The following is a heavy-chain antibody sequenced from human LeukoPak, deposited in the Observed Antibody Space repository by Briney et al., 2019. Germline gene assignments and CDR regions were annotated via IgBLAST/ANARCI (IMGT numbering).Heavy chain of an antibody. CDR3: ARGDETVAVDY. V-gene: IGHV3-48*03. J-gene: IGHJ4*02. CDR2: ISTSGTII. D-gene: IGHD6-19*01. Sequence: PGGSLRLSCAASGFTFSSYEMNWVRQAPGKGLEWVSYISTSGTIIYYADSVKGRFTISRDNAKNSLYLQMNSLRAEDTAVYYCARGDETVAVDYWGQGTLVTVSS. CDR1: GFTFSSYE.